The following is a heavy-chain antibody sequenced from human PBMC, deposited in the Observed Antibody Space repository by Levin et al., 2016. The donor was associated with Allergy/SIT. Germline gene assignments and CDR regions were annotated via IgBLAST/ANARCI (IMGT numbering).Heavy chain of an antibody. CDR3: ARGRRWDIVVVPADDY. CDR1: GYTFTSYD. V-gene: IGHV1-8*01. J-gene: IGHJ4*02. D-gene: IGHD2-2*01. Sequence: ASVKVSCKASGYTFTSYDINWVRQATGQGLEWIGWMNPNSGNTGYAQKFQGRVTMTRNTSISTAYMELSSLRSEDTAVYYCARGRRWDIVVVPADDYWGQGTLVTVSS. CDR2: MNPNSGNT.